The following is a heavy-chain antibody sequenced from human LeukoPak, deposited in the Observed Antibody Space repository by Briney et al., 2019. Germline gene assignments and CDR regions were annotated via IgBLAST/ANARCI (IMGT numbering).Heavy chain of an antibody. D-gene: IGHD2-2*01. CDR3: VRVRYCSSTNCHGGWFDP. J-gene: IGHJ5*02. V-gene: IGHV3-48*03. CDR2: ISPSGGTI. CDR1: GCAFSNYE. Sequence: GGSLRLSCAASGCAFSNYEMNWVRQAPGKGLEWVSYISPSGGTITYADSVKGRFTISRDNAKNSLYLQMNSLGAEDTAVCYCVRVRYCSSTNCHGGWFDPWGQGTLVTVSS.